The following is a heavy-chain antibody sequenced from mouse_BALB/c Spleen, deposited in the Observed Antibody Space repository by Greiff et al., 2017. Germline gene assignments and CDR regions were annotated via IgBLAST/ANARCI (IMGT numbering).Heavy chain of an antibody. J-gene: IGHJ3*01. CDR2: IYPGDGDT. Sequence: QVQLQQSGAELARPGASVKLSCKASGYTFTSYWMQWVKQRPGQGLEWIGAIYPGDGDTRYTQKFKGKATLTADKSSSTAYMQLSSLASEDSAVYYCARGWDGNYPFAYWGQGTLVTVSA. CDR3: ARGWDGNYPFAY. D-gene: IGHD2-1*01. CDR1: GYTFTSYW. V-gene: IGHV1-87*01.